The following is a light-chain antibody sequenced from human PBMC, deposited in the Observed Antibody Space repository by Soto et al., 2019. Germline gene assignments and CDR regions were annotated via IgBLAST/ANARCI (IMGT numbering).Light chain of an antibody. CDR3: SSYTSSRTRV. J-gene: IGLJ3*02. CDR1: SSDIGGYDY. V-gene: IGLV2-14*01. Sequence: QSALTQPASVSGSPGQSITISCTGTSSDIGGYDYVSWYQQHPGKAPQLIIYEVSNRPSGVPNRFSGSKSGNTASLSISGLQAEDEADVYCSSYTSSRTRVFGRGTKLTAL. CDR2: EVS.